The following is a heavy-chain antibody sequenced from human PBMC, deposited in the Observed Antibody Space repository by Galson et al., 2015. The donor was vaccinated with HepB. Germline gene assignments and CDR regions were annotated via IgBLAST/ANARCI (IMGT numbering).Heavy chain of an antibody. CDR1: GGSIRSTNYY. D-gene: IGHD3-10*01. CDR3: ARDRIGSNSGSYLFDF. V-gene: IGHV4-39*07. J-gene: IGHJ4*02. Sequence: SETLSLTCSVSGGSIRSTNYYWVWIRQPPGKGLEWIGSVYYTGSTYYNPSLKSRVTISGDTSKNQFSLNLNSVTAADTAVYYCARDRIGSNSGSYLFDFWGQGTLVTISS. CDR2: VYYTGST.